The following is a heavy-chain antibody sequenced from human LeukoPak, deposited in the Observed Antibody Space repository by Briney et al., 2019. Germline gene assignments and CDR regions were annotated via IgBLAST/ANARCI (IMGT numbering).Heavy chain of an antibody. CDR3: ARCTSTSCYNFDY. D-gene: IGHD2-2*02. V-gene: IGHV4-61*09. CDR1: GGSINSGSYY. Sequence: SETLSLTCTVSGGSINSGSYYWNWIRQSAGKRLEWIGHIYSTGTTNCNPSLKSRVTISLDTSKNQFSLNLNSVTAADTAVYYCARCTSTSCYNFDYWGQGTLLTVSS. CDR2: IYSTGTT. J-gene: IGHJ4*02.